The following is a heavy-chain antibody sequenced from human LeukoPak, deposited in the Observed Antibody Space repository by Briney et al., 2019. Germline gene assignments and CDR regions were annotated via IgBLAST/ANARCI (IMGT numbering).Heavy chain of an antibody. J-gene: IGHJ4*02. CDR3: AKDQLLWFGELLYQYYFDY. CDR2: ISGSGGST. V-gene: IGHV3-23*01. CDR1: EFTFSSYA. D-gene: IGHD3-10*01. Sequence: GGSLRLSCAASEFTFSSYAMSWVRQAPGKGLEWVTAISGSGGSTYYADSVKGRFTISRDNSKNTLYLQMNSLRAEDTAVYYCAKDQLLWFGELLYQYYFDYWGQGTLVTVSS.